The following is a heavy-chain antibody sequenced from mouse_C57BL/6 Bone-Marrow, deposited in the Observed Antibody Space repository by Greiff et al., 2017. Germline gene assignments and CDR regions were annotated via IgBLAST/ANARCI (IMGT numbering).Heavy chain of an antibody. Sequence: QVTLKECGPGILQSSQTLSLTCSFSGFSLSTSGMGVSWIRQPSGKGLEWLAHIYWDDDKRYNPSLKSRLTISKDTSRNQVFLKITSVDTADTATYYCARREGTGDLSYFDYWGQGTSLTVSS. CDR3: ARREGTGDLSYFDY. CDR2: IYWDDDK. CDR1: GFSLSTSGMG. D-gene: IGHD3-3*01. J-gene: IGHJ2*02. V-gene: IGHV8-12*01.